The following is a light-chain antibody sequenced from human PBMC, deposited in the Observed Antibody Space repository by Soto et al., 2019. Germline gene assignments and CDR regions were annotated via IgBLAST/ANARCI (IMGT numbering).Light chain of an antibody. CDR2: GVS. J-gene: IGLJ3*02. Sequence: QSAPTQPASVSGSPGQSITISCTGSSNDVGAFNYVSWYRHSPGEAPKVLIRGVSIRPSGVSIRFSASKSANTASLTISGLQAEDEALYYCSSYTTSNTWVFGGGTKLTVL. CDR3: SSYTTSNTWV. V-gene: IGLV2-14*03. CDR1: SNDVGAFNY.